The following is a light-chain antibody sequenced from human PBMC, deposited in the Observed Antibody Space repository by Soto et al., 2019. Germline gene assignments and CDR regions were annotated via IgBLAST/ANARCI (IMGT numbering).Light chain of an antibody. CDR1: SSDVGGYNY. V-gene: IGLV2-14*01. CDR2: EVS. CDR3: SSYTRSNTLGNV. J-gene: IGLJ1*01. Sequence: QSVLTQPASVSGSPGQSITMSCTGTSSDVGGYNYVSWYQQHPGKAPKLIIYEVSNRPSGVSNRFSGSKSGNTASLTISGLQAEDEADYYCSSYTRSNTLGNVFGTGTKVTVL.